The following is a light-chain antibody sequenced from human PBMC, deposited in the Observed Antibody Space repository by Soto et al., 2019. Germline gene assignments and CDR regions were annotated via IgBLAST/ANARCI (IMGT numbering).Light chain of an antibody. V-gene: IGKV1-5*03. CDR3: QQYNSYPIT. CDR2: KAS. Sequence: DIQMTQSPSTLSASVGDRVTITCRASQSISSWLAWYQQKPGKAPNLLIYKASTLESGVPSRFSGSGSGTEFTLTLSSLHPDDFSIYYCQQYNSYPITFGQGTRLEIK. CDR1: QSISSW. J-gene: IGKJ5*01.